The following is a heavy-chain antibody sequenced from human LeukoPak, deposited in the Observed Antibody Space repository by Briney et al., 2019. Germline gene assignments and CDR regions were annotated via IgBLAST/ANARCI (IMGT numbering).Heavy chain of an antibody. CDR2: INPNSGGA. CDR3: ARPLSKIDTAISY. J-gene: IGHJ4*02. D-gene: IGHD5-18*01. V-gene: IGHV1-2*02. CDR1: GYTFSDYY. Sequence: ASVKVSCKASGYTFSDYYINWVRQAPGQGLEWMGWINPNSGGANYAQKFQGRVTMTRDTSISTAYMELSSVRSDDTAVFYCARPLSKIDTAISYWGQGTLVTVSS.